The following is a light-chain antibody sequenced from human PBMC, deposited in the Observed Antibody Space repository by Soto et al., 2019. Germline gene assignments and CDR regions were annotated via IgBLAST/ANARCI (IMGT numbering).Light chain of an antibody. CDR3: QQYGSSPYT. J-gene: IGKJ2*01. Sequence: EIVLTQSPDILSLSPGERVTLSCRASQSVSSNYLAWYQQKPGQAPRLLIYGASVRATGIPDRFSGSGSGTDFTLTISRLEPEDFAVYYCQQYGSSPYTFGQGTKLEIK. V-gene: IGKV3-20*01. CDR2: GAS. CDR1: QSVSSNY.